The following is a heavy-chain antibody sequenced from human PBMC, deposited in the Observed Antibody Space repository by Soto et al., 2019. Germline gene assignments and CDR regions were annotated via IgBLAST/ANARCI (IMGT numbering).Heavy chain of an antibody. Sequence: PSETLSLTCTVSGGSISGSSYYWGWIRQPPGKGLEWIGSIYYSASSFYNPSLKSRVTISVDTSKNQFSLNLTSVTVADTAVYFCERETYYGDYYFDSWGQGTLVTVSS. CDR1: GGSISGSSYY. V-gene: IGHV4-39*02. D-gene: IGHD4-17*01. CDR3: ERETYYGDYYFDS. J-gene: IGHJ4*02. CDR2: IYYSASS.